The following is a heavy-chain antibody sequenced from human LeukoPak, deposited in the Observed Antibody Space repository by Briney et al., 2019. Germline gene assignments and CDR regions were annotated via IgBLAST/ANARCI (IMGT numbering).Heavy chain of an antibody. CDR2: IYASGDT. Sequence: PSETLSLTCTVSHGSIMSYYWSWVRQPSEKGLEYIGYIYASGDTYYNPYLKSRITISIDTSKGQFTLKLTSMTAADTAVYYCARGDNSIAAFDHWGQGALVTVSS. CDR3: ARGDNSIAAFDH. J-gene: IGHJ5*02. V-gene: IGHV4-59*01. D-gene: IGHD4-23*01. CDR1: HGSIMSYY.